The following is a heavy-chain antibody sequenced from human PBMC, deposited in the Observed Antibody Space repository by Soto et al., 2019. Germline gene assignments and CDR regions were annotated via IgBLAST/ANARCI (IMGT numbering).Heavy chain of an antibody. CDR1: GFTFSSYA. D-gene: IGHD6-19*01. J-gene: IGHJ4*02. CDR3: ATGYSSGWYFGWYFDY. Sequence: QVQLVESGGGVVQPGRSLRLSCAASGFTFSSYAMHWVRQAPGKGLEWVAVISYDGSNKYYADSVKGRFTISRDNSKNTLYLQMNSLRAEDTAVYYCATGYSSGWYFGWYFDYWGREPWSPSPQ. V-gene: IGHV3-30-3*01. CDR2: ISYDGSNK.